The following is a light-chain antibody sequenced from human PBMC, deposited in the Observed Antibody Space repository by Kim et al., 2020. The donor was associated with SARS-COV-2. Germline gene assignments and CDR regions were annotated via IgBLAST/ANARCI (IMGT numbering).Light chain of an antibody. J-gene: IGKJ1*01. CDR1: HSVSNN. Sequence: CPGETAPLSCRASHSVSNNLAWYQQKPGQAPRLLIYGASTRATDVPARFSGSGSGTDFTLTISSLQSEDLAVYHCQQYDDWPPWTFGQGTKVDIK. CDR2: GAS. V-gene: IGKV3-15*01. CDR3: QQYDDWPPWT.